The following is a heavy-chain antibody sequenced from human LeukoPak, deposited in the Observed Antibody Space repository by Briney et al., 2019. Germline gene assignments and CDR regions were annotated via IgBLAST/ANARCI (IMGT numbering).Heavy chain of an antibody. CDR2: IYHSGST. D-gene: IGHD3-22*01. CDR3: ARDRYYYDSGGHWY. V-gene: IGHV4-38-2*02. Sequence: SETLSLTCTVSGGSISSYYWSWIRQPPGKGLEWIGSIYHSGSTYYNPSLKSRVTISVDTSKNQFSLKLSSVTAADTAVYYCARDRYYYDSGGHWYWGQGTLVTVSS. J-gene: IGHJ4*02. CDR1: GGSISSYY.